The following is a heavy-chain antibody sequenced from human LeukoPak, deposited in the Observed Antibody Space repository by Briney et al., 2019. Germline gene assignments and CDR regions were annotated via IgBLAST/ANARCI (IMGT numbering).Heavy chain of an antibody. V-gene: IGHV3-21*01. Sequence: GGSLRLSCATSGFTFRTYSMNWVRQAPGKGLEWVSSISPSGTSMNHADSLKGRFTISRDNAKNSLSLQMNSLRAEDTAVYYCARDSSSSWYYFDYWGQGTLVTVSS. D-gene: IGHD6-13*01. J-gene: IGHJ4*02. CDR1: GFTFRTYS. CDR2: ISPSGTSM. CDR3: ARDSSSSWYYFDY.